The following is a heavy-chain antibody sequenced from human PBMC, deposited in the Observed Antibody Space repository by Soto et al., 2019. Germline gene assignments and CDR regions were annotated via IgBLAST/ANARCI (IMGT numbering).Heavy chain of an antibody. D-gene: IGHD3-16*01. CDR2: INNFSERT. J-gene: IGHJ5*02. Sequence: SVKVSCKASGGTFSSYGVTWVRQAPGQGLEWVGGINNFSERTTYAQRFQGSVTINADESTSTAYMELINLRSEDTAVYYCARPGLKRGSSWFDXWGQGTLVTVSX. CDR3: ARPGLKRGSSWFDX. CDR1: GGTFSSYG. V-gene: IGHV1-69*13.